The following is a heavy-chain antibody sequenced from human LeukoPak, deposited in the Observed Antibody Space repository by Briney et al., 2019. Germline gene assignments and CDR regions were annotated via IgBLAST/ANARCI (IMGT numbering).Heavy chain of an antibody. V-gene: IGHV1-46*03. J-gene: IGHJ4*02. CDR2: INPSGGST. CDR1: GYTFTSYY. Sequence: ASVKVSCKASGYTFTSYYMHWVRQAPGQGLEWMGIINPSGGSTSYAQKFQGRVTMTRDTSTGTVYMELSSLRSEDTAVYYCARDNYGDYVTQCFDYWGQGTLVTVS. CDR3: ARDNYGDYVTQCFDY. D-gene: IGHD4-17*01.